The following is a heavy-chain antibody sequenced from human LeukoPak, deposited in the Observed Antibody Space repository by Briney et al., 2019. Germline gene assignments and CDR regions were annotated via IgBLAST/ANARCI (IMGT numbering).Heavy chain of an antibody. CDR1: GGSISSYY. V-gene: IGHV4-59*01. CDR2: IYYSGST. D-gene: IGHD2-2*01. Sequence: SETLSLTCTVSGGSISSYYWSWIRQPPGKGLEWIGYIYYSGSTNYNPSLKSRVTISVDTSKNQFSLKLSSVTAADTAVYYCARTGGSTSCLDYWGQGTLVTVSS. J-gene: IGHJ4*02. CDR3: ARTGGSTSCLDY.